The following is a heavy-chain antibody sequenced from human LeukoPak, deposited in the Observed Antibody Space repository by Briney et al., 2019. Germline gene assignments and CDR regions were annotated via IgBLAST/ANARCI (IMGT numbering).Heavy chain of an antibody. CDR2: ISPNSGDT. CDR3: ARAAIAVAGDYHYHYMDV. J-gene: IGHJ6*03. CDR1: GYTFTGHY. V-gene: IGHV1-2*02. Sequence: ASVKVSCKASGYTFTGHYMHWVRQAPGQGLEWMGWISPNSGDTDYAQRFQGRVTMTRDASISTAYMELSRLRSDDTAVYYCARAAIAVAGDYHYHYMDVWGKGNTVTVSS. D-gene: IGHD6-19*01.